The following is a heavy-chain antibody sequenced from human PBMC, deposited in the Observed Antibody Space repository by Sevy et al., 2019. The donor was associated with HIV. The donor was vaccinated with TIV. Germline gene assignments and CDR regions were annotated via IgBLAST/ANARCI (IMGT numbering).Heavy chain of an antibody. J-gene: IGHJ4*02. CDR1: GFTFSSYA. V-gene: IGHV3-30-3*01. Sequence: GGSLRLSCAASGFTFSSYAMHWVRQAPGKGLEWVAVISYDGSNKYNTDSVKGRFTISRDDSKNTLYLQMNSLRAEDTAVYYCGKDRIRGLWFGELSGGLDYWGQGTVVTVSS. CDR3: GKDRIRGLWFGELSGGLDY. CDR2: ISYDGSNK. D-gene: IGHD3-10*01.